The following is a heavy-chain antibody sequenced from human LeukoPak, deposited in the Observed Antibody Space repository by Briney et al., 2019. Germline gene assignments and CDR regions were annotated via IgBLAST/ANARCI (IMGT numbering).Heavy chain of an antibody. CDR1: GGSISSGGYS. CDR3: AAHREVSGFDP. CDR2: IYHSGST. V-gene: IGHV4-30-2*01. J-gene: IGHJ5*02. D-gene: IGHD1-26*01. Sequence: PSQTLSLTCAVSGGSISSGGYSWSWIRQPPGKGLGWIGYIYHSGSTYYNPSLKSRVTISVDRSKNQFSLKLSSVTAADTAVYYCAAHREVSGFDPWGQGTLVTVSS.